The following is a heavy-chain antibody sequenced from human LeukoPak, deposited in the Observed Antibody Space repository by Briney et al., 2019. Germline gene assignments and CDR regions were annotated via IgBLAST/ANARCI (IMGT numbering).Heavy chain of an antibody. CDR2: IYTSGST. V-gene: IGHV4-4*07. Sequence: PSETLSLTCTVSGGSISSYYWSWIRQPAGKGLEWIGRIYTSGSTNYNPSLKSRVTMSVDTSKNQFSLKLSSVTAADTAVYYCARVKYSSSWTRAFDIWGQGTMVTVSS. J-gene: IGHJ3*02. CDR3: ARVKYSSSWTRAFDI. D-gene: IGHD6-13*01. CDR1: GGSISSYY.